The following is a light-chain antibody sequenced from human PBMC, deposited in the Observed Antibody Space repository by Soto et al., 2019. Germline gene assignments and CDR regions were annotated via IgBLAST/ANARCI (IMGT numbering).Light chain of an antibody. Sequence: DIQMTQSPSTLSGSVGDRVTITCRASQTISNWLAWYQQRPGKAPQLLIYAASSLQSGVPSRFSGSGSGAEYTLTISSLQPEDFATYHCQQSHSSPQTFGQGTKVDIK. J-gene: IGKJ1*01. CDR1: QTISNW. CDR2: AAS. CDR3: QQSHSSPQT. V-gene: IGKV1-39*01.